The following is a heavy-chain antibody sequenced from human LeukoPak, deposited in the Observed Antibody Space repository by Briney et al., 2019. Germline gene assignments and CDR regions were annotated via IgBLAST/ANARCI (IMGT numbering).Heavy chain of an antibody. V-gene: IGHV4-30-2*01. CDR2: IYHSGST. CDR3: ARLTILEYYYYYMDV. CDR1: GGSISSGGYY. J-gene: IGHJ6*03. Sequence: PLQTLSLTCTVSGGSISSGGYYWSWIGQPPGKGLEWIGYIYHSGSTYYNPSLKSRVTISVDRSKNQFSLKLSSVTAADTAVYYCARLTILEYYYYYMDVWGKGTTVTVSS. D-gene: IGHD3-3*01.